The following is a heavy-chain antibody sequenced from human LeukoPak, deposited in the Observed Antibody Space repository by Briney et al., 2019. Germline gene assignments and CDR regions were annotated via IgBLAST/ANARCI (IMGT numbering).Heavy chain of an antibody. V-gene: IGHV1-18*01. CDR2: VSAYNGKT. D-gene: IGHD1-26*01. J-gene: IGHJ4*02. CDR3: ARGGTYYPCIDY. CDR1: GYTFTTTY. Sequence: ASVKVSCKTSGYTFTTTYINWVRQAPGQGLEWMGWVSAYNGKTSYAQKFQGRVTMTMDTSTTTAYMDLTSLTFDDTAVYYCARGGTYYPCIDYWGQGTLVTVSS.